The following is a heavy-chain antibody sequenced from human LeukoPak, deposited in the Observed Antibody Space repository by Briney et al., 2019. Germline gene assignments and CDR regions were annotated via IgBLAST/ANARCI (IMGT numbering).Heavy chain of an antibody. V-gene: IGHV4-59*08. D-gene: IGHD1-26*01. CDR1: GGSISSFY. J-gene: IGHJ2*01. CDR3: ARLLLSVGNYWYFDL. CDR2: IYYSGST. Sequence: SETLSLTCTVSGGSISSFYWSWIRQPPGKGLEWIGYIYYSGSTNYNPSLKSRVTISVDTSKNQFSLKLSSVTAADTAVYYCARLLLSVGNYWYFDLWGRGTLVTVSS.